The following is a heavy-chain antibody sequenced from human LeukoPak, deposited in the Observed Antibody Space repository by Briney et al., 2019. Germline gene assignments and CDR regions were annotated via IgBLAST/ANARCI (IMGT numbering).Heavy chain of an antibody. CDR3: ARGFGYGAISFDY. J-gene: IGHJ4*02. D-gene: IGHD4/OR15-4a*01. Sequence: KTSETLSLTCAVYGGSFSGYYWSWIRQPPGKGLEWIGEINHSGSTNYNPSLKSRVTISVDTSKNQFSLKLSSVTAADTAVYYCARGFGYGAISFDYWGQGTLVTVSS. CDR1: GGSFSGYY. V-gene: IGHV4-34*01. CDR2: INHSGST.